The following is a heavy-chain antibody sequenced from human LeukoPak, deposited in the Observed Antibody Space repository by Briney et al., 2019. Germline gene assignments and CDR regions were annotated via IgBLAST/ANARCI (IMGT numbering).Heavy chain of an antibody. V-gene: IGHV4-39*01. CDR1: GGSISSSSYY. Sequence: SETLSLTCTVSGGSISSSSYYWGWIRQPPGKGLEWIGSIYYSGSTYYNPSLKSRVTISVDTSKNQFSLKLSSVTAADTAVYYCARHYYGSGSYCLFDYWGQGTLVTVSS. D-gene: IGHD3-10*01. CDR2: IYYSGST. J-gene: IGHJ4*02. CDR3: ARHYYGSGSYCLFDY.